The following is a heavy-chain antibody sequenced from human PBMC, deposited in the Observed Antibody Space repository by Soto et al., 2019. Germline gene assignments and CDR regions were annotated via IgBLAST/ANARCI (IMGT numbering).Heavy chain of an antibody. CDR2: IYPGDSDT. J-gene: IGHJ3*02. Sequence: EVQLAQAGAEVKKSGESLKISCKGYGYNFTNYWIGWVRQMPGKGLEWLGLIYPGDSDTRYSPPFRGHVTLSADKSRSTAYLQWSGLNASDTALYYCARHEGGRAFDMWGQGTMVTVSS. CDR1: GYNFTNYW. CDR3: ARHEGGRAFDM. D-gene: IGHD6-25*01. V-gene: IGHV5-51*01.